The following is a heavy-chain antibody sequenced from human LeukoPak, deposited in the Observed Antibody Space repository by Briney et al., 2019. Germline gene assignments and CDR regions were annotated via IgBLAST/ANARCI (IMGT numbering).Heavy chain of an antibody. D-gene: IGHD2/OR15-2a*01. CDR3: ARGLSVRGGY. CDR2: INHSGST. CDR1: GGSISTYY. Sequence: SETLSLTCTVSGGSISTYYWSWIRQPPGKGLEWIGEINHSGSTNYNPSLKSRVTISVDTSKNQFSLKLSSVTAADTAVYYCARGLSVRGGYWGQGTLVTVSS. V-gene: IGHV4-34*01. J-gene: IGHJ4*02.